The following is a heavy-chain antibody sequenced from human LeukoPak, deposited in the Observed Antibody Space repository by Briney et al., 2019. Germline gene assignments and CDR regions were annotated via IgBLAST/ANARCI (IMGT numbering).Heavy chain of an antibody. Sequence: SETLSLTCTVSGGSISSYYWSWIRQPAGKGLEWIGRIYTSGSTNYNPSLKSRVTMSVDASKNQFSLKLSSVTAADTAVYYCARETGTYYYYYMDVWGKGTTVTVSS. CDR2: IYTSGST. CDR1: GGSISSYY. CDR3: ARETGTYYYYYMDV. V-gene: IGHV4-4*07. J-gene: IGHJ6*03. D-gene: IGHD1-1*01.